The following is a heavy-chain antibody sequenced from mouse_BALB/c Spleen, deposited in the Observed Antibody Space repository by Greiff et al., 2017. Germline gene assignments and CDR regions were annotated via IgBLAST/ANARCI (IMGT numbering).Heavy chain of an antibody. CDR2: ISSGGSYT. V-gene: IGHV5-6-4*01. CDR3: TRETTAMAMDY. Sequence: EVKLMESGGGLVKPGGSLKLSCAASGFTFSSYTMSWVRQTPEKRLEWVATISSGGSYTYYPDSVKGRFTISRDNAKNTLYLQMSSLKSEDTAMYYCTRETTAMAMDYWGQGTSVTVSS. J-gene: IGHJ4*01. CDR1: GFTFSSYT. D-gene: IGHD1-2*01.